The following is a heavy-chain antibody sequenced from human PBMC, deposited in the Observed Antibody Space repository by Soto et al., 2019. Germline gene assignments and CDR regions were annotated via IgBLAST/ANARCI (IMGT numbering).Heavy chain of an antibody. CDR1: GGTFSSYA. CDR3: ARLGLTTVTSIFYYYYGMDV. CDR2: IIPIFGTA. V-gene: IGHV1-69*06. Sequence: SVKVSCKASGGTFSSYAISWGRQATGQGLEWMGGIIPIFGTASYAQKFEGRVTITADKSTSTAYMELTSLRSEDTAVYVCARLGLTTVTSIFYYYYGMDVWGQGTTVTVSS. D-gene: IGHD4-17*01. J-gene: IGHJ6*02.